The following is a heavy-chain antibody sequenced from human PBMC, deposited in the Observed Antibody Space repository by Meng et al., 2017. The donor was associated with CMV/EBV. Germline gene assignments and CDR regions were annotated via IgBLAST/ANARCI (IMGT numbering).Heavy chain of an antibody. CDR2: ISPDGSST. V-gene: IGHV3-74*01. CDR3: VRVGDGRTYGKFEY. Sequence: GESLKISCAASGFILTNYWMHWVRQAPGKGLVWVSRISPDGSSTDYADAVKGRFTTSRDKAKSTVFLQMNSLRPDDTAVYYCVRVGDGRTYGKFEYWGQGALVTVSS. J-gene: IGHJ4*02. D-gene: IGHD3-10*01. CDR1: GFILTNYW.